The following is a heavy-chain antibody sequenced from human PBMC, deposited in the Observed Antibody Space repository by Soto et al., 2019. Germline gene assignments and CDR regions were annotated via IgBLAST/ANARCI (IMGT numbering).Heavy chain of an antibody. CDR3: ASLQQQRHDYYYYYMDV. J-gene: IGHJ6*03. CDR1: GFTFSSYS. Sequence: GGSLRLSCAASGFTFSSYSMNWVRQAPGKGLEWVSYISSSSSTIYYADSVKGRFTISRDNAKNSLYLQMNSLRAEDTAVYYCASLQQQRHDYYYYYMDVWGKGTTVTVSS. CDR2: ISSSSSTI. V-gene: IGHV3-48*01. D-gene: IGHD6-13*01.